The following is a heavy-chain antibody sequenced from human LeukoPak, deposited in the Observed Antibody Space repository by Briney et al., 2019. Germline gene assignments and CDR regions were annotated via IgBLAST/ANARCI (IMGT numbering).Heavy chain of an antibody. J-gene: IGHJ4*02. CDR2: INWNGGST. V-gene: IGHV3-20*04. Sequence: GGSLRLSCAASGFTFDDYGMSWVRHAPGKGLEWVSGINWNGGSTGYADSVKGRFTISRDNAKNSLYLQMNSLRAEDTALYYCARGRPDIVVVVAATPFDYWGQGTLVIVSS. CDR3: ARGRPDIVVVVAATPFDY. D-gene: IGHD2-15*01. CDR1: GFTFDDYG.